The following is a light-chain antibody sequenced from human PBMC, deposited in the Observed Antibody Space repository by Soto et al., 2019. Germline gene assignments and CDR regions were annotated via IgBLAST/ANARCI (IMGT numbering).Light chain of an antibody. CDR2: DAS. CDR1: QSVSSSY. Sequence: EIVLTQCPGILPLSPGERATLSCRASQSVSSSYLAWFQQRPGQAPRLLISDASNRATGIPARFSGSGSGTDFTLIISSLQSEDSAVYYCQQYNSWLWTFGQGTKVDIK. CDR3: QQYNSWLWT. V-gene: IGKV3-20*01. J-gene: IGKJ1*01.